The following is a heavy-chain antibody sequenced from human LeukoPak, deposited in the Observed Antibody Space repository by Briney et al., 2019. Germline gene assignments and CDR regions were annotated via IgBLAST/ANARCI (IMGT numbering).Heavy chain of an antibody. CDR3: ARGWTWVGFDY. CDR2: MNPNSGNT. Sequence: ASVKVSCKASGGSFSSFAISWVRQAPGQGLEWMGWMNPNSGNTGYAQKFQGRVTITRNTSISTAYMELSSLRSEDTAVYYCARGWTWVGFDYWGQGTLVTVSS. J-gene: IGHJ4*02. D-gene: IGHD1-1*01. V-gene: IGHV1-8*01. CDR1: GGSFSSFA.